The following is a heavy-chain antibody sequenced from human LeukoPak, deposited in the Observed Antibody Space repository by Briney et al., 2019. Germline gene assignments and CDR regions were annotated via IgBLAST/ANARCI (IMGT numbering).Heavy chain of an antibody. V-gene: IGHV4-39*02. Sequence: PSETLSLTCTVSGGSISGSSYYWGWIRQPPGKGLEWIGSIYYSGSTYYNPSLKSRVTIPVDTSKNQFSLKLSSVTAADTAVYYCAREEGDGYNYNYFDYWGQGTLVTVSS. CDR3: AREEGDGYNYNYFDY. D-gene: IGHD5-24*01. CDR1: GGSISGSSYY. J-gene: IGHJ4*02. CDR2: IYYSGST.